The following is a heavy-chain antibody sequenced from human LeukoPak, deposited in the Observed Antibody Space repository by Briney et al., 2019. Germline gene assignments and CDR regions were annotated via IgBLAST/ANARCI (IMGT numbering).Heavy chain of an antibody. J-gene: IGHJ6*02. Sequence: GGSLRLSCAASGFTFSDYYMSWIRQAPGKGLEWVSYISSSGSTIYYADSVKGRFTISRDNAKNSLYLQMNSLRAEDTAVYYCARDQYYLGYCSGGSCSLDYYYYGMDVWGQGTTVTVSS. CDR2: ISSSGSTI. V-gene: IGHV3-11*01. CDR3: ARDQYYLGYCSGGSCSLDYYYYGMDV. CDR1: GFTFSDYY. D-gene: IGHD2-15*01.